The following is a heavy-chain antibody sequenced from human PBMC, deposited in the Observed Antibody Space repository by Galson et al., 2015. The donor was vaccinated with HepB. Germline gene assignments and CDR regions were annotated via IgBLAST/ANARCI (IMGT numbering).Heavy chain of an antibody. D-gene: IGHD3-22*01. CDR2: ISGNGAST. Sequence: SLRLSCAASGFTFSSYAMNWVRQAPGKGLEWVSSISGNGASTYYADSVKGRFTITRDNSKNTLYLQMNSLRAEDTAIYYCAKSGDSNGYYSVVGFYGMDVWGQGTTVTVSS. J-gene: IGHJ6*02. CDR3: AKSGDSNGYYSVVGFYGMDV. V-gene: IGHV3-23*01. CDR1: GFTFSSYA.